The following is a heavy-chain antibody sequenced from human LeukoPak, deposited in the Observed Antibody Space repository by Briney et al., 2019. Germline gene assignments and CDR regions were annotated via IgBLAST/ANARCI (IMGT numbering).Heavy chain of an antibody. D-gene: IGHD6-13*01. CDR3: AKDGSSSWQDKYYQH. CDR1: GFTFSSYS. CDR2: ISGSGGST. J-gene: IGHJ1*01. V-gene: IGHV3-23*01. Sequence: GGSLRLSCAASGFTFSSYSMNWVRQAPGRGLEWVSAISGSGGSTYYADSVKGRFTISRDNSKNTLYLQMNSLRAEDTAVYYCAKDGSSSWQDKYYQHWGQGTLVTVSS.